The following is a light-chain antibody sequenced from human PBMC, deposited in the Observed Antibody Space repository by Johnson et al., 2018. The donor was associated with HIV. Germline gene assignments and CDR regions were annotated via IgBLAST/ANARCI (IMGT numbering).Light chain of an antibody. J-gene: IGLJ1*01. CDR2: YNN. Sequence: HSVLTQPPSVSAAPGQKVTISCSGSSSNIGNNYVSWYQQLPGTAPKLLIYYNNKRPSGIPDRFSGSKSGTSATLGITGLQTGDEADYYCGTWDSSLIALSVFGTGTKVSVL. V-gene: IGLV1-51*01. CDR1: SSNIGNNY. CDR3: GTWDSSLIALSV.